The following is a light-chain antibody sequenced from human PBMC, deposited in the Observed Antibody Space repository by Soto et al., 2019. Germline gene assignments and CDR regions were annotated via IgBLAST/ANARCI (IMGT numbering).Light chain of an antibody. CDR2: GAS. V-gene: IGKV3-15*01. Sequence: EIVMTHSPATLSVSPVQIATLSFRASQSVGSNLAWYQQKPGQAPRLLIYGASTRATGIPARFSGSGSGTEFTLTISSLQSEDFAVYYCQQYGSSPLNFGGGTKVDIK. J-gene: IGKJ4*01. CDR3: QQYGSSPLN. CDR1: QSVGSN.